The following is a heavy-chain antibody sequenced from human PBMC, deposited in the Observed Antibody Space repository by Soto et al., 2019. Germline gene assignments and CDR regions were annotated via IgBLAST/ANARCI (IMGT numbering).Heavy chain of an antibody. CDR1: GGTFSSYA. CDR3: ARGAGAARPFLQFDY. J-gene: IGHJ4*02. Sequence: ASVKVSCKASGGTFSSYAISWVRQAPGQGLEWMGGIIPIFGTANYAQKFQGRVTITADESTSTAYMELSSLRSEDTAVYYCARGAGAARPFLQFDYWGQGTLVTVSS. CDR2: IIPIFGTA. D-gene: IGHD6-6*01. V-gene: IGHV1-69*13.